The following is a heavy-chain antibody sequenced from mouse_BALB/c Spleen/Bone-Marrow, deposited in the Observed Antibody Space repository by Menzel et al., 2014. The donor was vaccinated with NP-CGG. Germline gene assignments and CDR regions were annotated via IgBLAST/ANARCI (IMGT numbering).Heavy chain of an antibody. CDR3: TRSDGYYVPHWYFDV. CDR1: GYTFTSYY. Sequence: QVQLQQSGAELVKPGASVKLSCKASGYTFTSYYMYWVKQRPGQGLEWIGEINPSNGGTNFNEKFKGKATLTVDKSSSTAYMQLSGLTSEDSAVYYCTRSDGYYVPHWYFDVWGAGTTVTVSS. V-gene: IGHV1S81*02. CDR2: INPSNGGT. D-gene: IGHD2-3*01. J-gene: IGHJ1*01.